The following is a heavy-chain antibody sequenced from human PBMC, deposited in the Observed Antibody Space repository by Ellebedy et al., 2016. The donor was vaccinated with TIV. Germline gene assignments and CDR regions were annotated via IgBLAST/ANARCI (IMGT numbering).Heavy chain of an antibody. CDR1: GFTFSTAW. CDR2: ISGSGGST. V-gene: IGHV3-23*01. Sequence: PGGSLRLSCAASGFTFSTAWMSWVRQAPGKGLEWVSAISGSGGSTHYADSVKGRFTISRDNSKNTLFLQVNSLRAEDTAVYYCAKSPLVVVAATCLDYWGQGTLVTVSS. D-gene: IGHD2-15*01. J-gene: IGHJ4*02. CDR3: AKSPLVVVAATCLDY.